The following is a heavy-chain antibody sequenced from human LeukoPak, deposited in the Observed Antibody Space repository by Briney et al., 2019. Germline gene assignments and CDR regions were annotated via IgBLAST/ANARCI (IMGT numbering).Heavy chain of an antibody. CDR2: IYYSRNT. CDR3: ARLGLGYFDY. V-gene: IGHV4-39*07. CDR1: GDSISSSDFY. J-gene: IGHJ4*02. Sequence: PSETLSLTCSVSGDSISSSDFYWGWIRQPPGRGLEWIGIIYYSRNTYYNASLESRVTISLDTFKNQFSLRLSSVTAADAAVYYCARLGLGYFDYWGQGTLVTVSS.